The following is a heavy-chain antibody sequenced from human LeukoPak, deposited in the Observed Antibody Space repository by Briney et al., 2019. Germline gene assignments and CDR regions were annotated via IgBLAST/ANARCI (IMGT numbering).Heavy chain of an antibody. D-gene: IGHD2-2*02. Sequence: GGSLRLSCSVAGFTLSNFGIHWVRHAPGKGLEWVAVISYDGSNENYADSVKGRFTISRDNSKSTVHLQMSSLRAEETAVYYCARDQCSTTTCYRDDYYYYYMDVWGKGTTVTVSS. V-gene: IGHV3-30*15. J-gene: IGHJ6*03. CDR2: ISYDGSNE. CDR3: ARDQCSTTTCYRDDYYYYYMDV. CDR1: GFTLSNFG.